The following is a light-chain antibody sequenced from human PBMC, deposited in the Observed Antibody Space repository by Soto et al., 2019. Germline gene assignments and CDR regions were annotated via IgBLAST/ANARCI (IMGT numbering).Light chain of an antibody. CDR1: RNDVGGYNY. V-gene: IGLV2-8*01. Sequence: QSALTQPPSASGSPGQSVTISCTGTRNDVGGYNYVSWYQQHPGKAPKLIISEVTKRPSGVPDRFSGSKSGNTASLTVSGLQAEDATDSYCRSYAGSNTKVFGTGTKVTVL. CDR2: EVT. J-gene: IGLJ1*01. CDR3: RSYAGSNTKV.